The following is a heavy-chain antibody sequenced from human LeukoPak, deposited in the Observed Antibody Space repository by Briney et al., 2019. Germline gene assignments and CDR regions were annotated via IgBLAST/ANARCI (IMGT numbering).Heavy chain of an antibody. CDR1: GYTFTGYY. CDR3: ARAGVGASRAFDI. D-gene: IGHD1-26*01. J-gene: IGHJ3*02. CDR2: INPNSGGT. V-gene: IGHV1-2*02. Sequence: ASVKVSCKASGYTFTGYYMHWVRQAPGQGLKWMGWINPNSGGTNYAQKFQGRVTMTRDTSISTAYMELSRLRSDDTAVYYCARAGVGASRAFDIWGQGTMVTVSS.